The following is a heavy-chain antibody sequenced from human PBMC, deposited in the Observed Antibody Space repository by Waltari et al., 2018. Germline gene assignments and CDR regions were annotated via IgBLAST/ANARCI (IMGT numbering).Heavy chain of an antibody. CDR2: ISYSGRT. Sequence: QLQLQESGPGLVKPSETLSLTCPVSVDSISSTSFYWGWIRPPPGQGLEWIGSISYSGRTYYNPSLKSRLTISLDTSKNQFSLKLTSLTAADTALYYCAREGRWGYCSGGSCYSDYWGQGILVTVSS. CDR3: AREGRWGYCSGGSCYSDY. CDR1: VDSISSTSFY. J-gene: IGHJ4*02. V-gene: IGHV4-39*07. D-gene: IGHD2-15*01.